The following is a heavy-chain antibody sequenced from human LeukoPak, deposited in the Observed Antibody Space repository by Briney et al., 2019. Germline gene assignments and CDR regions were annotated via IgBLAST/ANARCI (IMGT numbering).Heavy chain of an antibody. D-gene: IGHD1-14*01. V-gene: IGHV3-53*01. CDR3: ARGRPGYYFDY. Sequence: GGSLRLSCEAFGFTVSSNYMNWFRQAPGKGLEWVSVIYSSGSTYYADSVKGRFTISRDNSENTVYLQMNSLRAEDTAVYYCARGRPGYYFDYWGQGTLVTVSS. CDR2: IYSSGST. J-gene: IGHJ4*02. CDR1: GFTVSSNY.